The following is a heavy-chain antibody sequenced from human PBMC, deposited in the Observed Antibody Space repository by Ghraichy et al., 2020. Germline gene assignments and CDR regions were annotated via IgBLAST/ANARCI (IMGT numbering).Heavy chain of an antibody. V-gene: IGHV4-59*08. D-gene: IGHD6-19*01. CDR2: IYYSGST. J-gene: IGHJ4*02. Sequence: SETLSLTCTVSGGSISSYYWSWIRQPPGMGLEWIGYIYYSGSTDYNPSLKSRVTISVDTSKNQFSLKLSSVAAADTAVYYCARSPSVSSCWDRYDSWGQGTLVTVSS. CDR3: ARSPSVSSCWDRYDS. CDR1: GGSISSYY.